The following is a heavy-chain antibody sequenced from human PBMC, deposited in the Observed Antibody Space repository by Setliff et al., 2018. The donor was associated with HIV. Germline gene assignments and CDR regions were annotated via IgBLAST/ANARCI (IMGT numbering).Heavy chain of an antibody. V-gene: IGHV3-30*04. Sequence: GGSLRLSCAASGFTFNNYAIHWVRQAPGKGLEWVALISYDGTYKYYAESVKGRFTISRDNSRNKLYLQMNSLRTEDTAVYYCAKDWGSRLSYSFYYMDVWGKGTTVTVSS. J-gene: IGHJ6*03. CDR3: AKDWGSRLSYSFYYMDV. CDR2: ISYDGTYK. CDR1: GFTFNNYA. D-gene: IGHD3-16*01.